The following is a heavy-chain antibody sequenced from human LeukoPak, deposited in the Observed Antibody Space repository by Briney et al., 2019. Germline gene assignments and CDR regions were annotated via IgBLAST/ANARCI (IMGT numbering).Heavy chain of an antibody. CDR2: ISWNSGNI. Sequence: GGSLRLSCAASGFTFYDYAMHWVRQAPGKGLEWVSGISWNSGNIGYADSVKGRFSISRDNAKNSQYLQMNSLRAEDTALYYCAKALSGSPVDASDIWGQGTMVTVSS. J-gene: IGHJ3*02. D-gene: IGHD1-26*01. CDR1: GFTFYDYA. CDR3: AKALSGSPVDASDI. V-gene: IGHV3-9*01.